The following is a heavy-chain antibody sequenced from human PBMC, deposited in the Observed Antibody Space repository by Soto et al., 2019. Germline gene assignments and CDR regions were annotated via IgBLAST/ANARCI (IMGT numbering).Heavy chain of an antibody. J-gene: IGHJ3*02. D-gene: IGHD3-22*01. CDR1: CYTFTSYG. CDR3: ARDREIVVVEDAFDI. V-gene: IGHV1-18*01. CDR2: ISAYNGNT. Sequence: SVKVSCKASCYTFTSYGISWVRQAPGQGLEWMGWISAYNGNTNYAQKLQGRVTMTTDTSTSTAYMELRSLRSDDTAVYYCARDREIVVVEDAFDIWGQGTMVTVSS.